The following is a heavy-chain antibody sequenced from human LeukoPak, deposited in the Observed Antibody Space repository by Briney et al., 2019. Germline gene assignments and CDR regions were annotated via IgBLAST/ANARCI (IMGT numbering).Heavy chain of an antibody. D-gene: IGHD3-10*01. CDR1: GFTFRSYW. J-gene: IGHJ5*02. CDR3: ARGYYYGSGTLGPFDP. V-gene: IGHV3-48*04. Sequence: GGSLRLSCAASGFTFRSYWMSWVRQAPGKGLEWVSYISSSGSSIYNADSVKGRFTISRDNAKNSLYLQMNSLRAEDTAVYYCARGYYYGSGTLGPFDPWGQGTLVTVSS. CDR2: ISSSGSSI.